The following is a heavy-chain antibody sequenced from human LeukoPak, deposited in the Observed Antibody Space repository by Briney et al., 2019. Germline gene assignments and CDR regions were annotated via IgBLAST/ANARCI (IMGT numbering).Heavy chain of an antibody. Sequence: GGSLRLSCAASGFTLSSYSMNWVRQAPGKGLEWISYITSSSSTIHYAGSVRGRFTITRDNAKNSLYLQMNSLRDEDTAVYYCTRDPNALDYWGQGTLVTVSS. CDR1: GFTLSSYS. CDR2: ITSSSSTI. CDR3: TRDPNALDY. V-gene: IGHV3-48*02. J-gene: IGHJ4*02.